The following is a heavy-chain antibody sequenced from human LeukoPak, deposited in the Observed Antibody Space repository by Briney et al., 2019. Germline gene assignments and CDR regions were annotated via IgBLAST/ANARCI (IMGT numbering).Heavy chain of an antibody. V-gene: IGHV1-2*06. D-gene: IGHD2/OR15-2a*01. J-gene: IGHJ4*02. CDR2: INPNSGGT. CDR1: GYTFTGYY. CDR3: ARGNSRGEYDFDY. Sequence: ASVKVSCKASGYTFTGYYMHWVRQAPGQGLEWMGRINPNSGGTNYAQKFQGRVTMTRDTSISTAYMELSRLRSEDTAVYYCARGNSRGEYDFDYWGQGTLVTVSS.